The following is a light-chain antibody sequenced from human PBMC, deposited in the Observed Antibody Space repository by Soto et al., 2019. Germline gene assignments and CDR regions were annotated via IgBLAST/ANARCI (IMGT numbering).Light chain of an antibody. Sequence: VLTQSPGPLSLSPGERATLSCRASRSVGTNYLAWYQQKPGQAPRLLISATSRMATGIPDRFSGRGSGTDFTLAISRLEPDDCAVYYCQQYADSPLLSFGGGTRLEI. CDR3: QQYADSPLLS. CDR1: RSVGTNY. J-gene: IGKJ4*01. V-gene: IGKV3-20*01. CDR2: ATS.